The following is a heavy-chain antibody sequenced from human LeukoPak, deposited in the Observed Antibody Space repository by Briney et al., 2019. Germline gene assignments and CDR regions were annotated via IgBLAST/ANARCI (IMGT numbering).Heavy chain of an antibody. CDR1: GGTFSSYA. CDR3: ARALDIVVVPAAMPYQFDY. D-gene: IGHD2-2*01. J-gene: IGHJ4*02. Sequence: ASVKVSCKASGGTFSSYAISWVRQAPGLGLEWMGGIIPIFGTANYAQKFQGRVTITADESTSTAYMELSSLRSEDTAVYYCARALDIVVVPAAMPYQFDYWGQGTLVTVSS. V-gene: IGHV1-69*13. CDR2: IIPIFGTA.